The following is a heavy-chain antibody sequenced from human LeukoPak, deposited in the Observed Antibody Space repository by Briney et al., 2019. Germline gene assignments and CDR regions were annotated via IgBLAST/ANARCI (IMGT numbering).Heavy chain of an antibody. J-gene: IGHJ4*02. CDR1: GGSISSGSYY. D-gene: IGHD5-24*01. Sequence: SETLSLTCTVSGGSISSGSYYWSWIRQPAGKGLEWIGRIYTSGSTNYNPSLKSRVTISVDTSKNQFSLKLSSVTAADTAVYYCAREGKDGYNTLFDYWGQGTLVTVSS. CDR2: IYTSGST. CDR3: AREGKDGYNTLFDY. V-gene: IGHV4-61*02.